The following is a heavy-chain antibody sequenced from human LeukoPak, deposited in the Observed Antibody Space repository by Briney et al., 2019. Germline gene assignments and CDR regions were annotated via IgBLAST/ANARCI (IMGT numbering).Heavy chain of an antibody. V-gene: IGHV4-39*07. D-gene: IGHD1-14*01. Sequence: SETLSLTCTDSGDSISSNNCFWGWIRQPPGKGLEWIGSMCYSGATYYNPPLKSRVTMSVDTSKKQFSLKLSSVTAADTAVYYCVKDRGNHTTDYWGQGTLVTVSS. J-gene: IGHJ4*02. CDR1: GDSISSNNCF. CDR2: MCYSGAT. CDR3: VKDRGNHTTDY.